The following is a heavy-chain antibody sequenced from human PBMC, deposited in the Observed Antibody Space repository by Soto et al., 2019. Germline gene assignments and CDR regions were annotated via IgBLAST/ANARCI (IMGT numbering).Heavy chain of an antibody. V-gene: IGHV1-46*01. CDR3: ARDLDHRRAYYYDSSGYPSHYYGMDV. CDR2: INPSGGST. D-gene: IGHD3-22*01. J-gene: IGHJ6*02. CDR1: GYTFTSYY. Sequence: ASVKVSCKASGYTFTSYYMHWVRQAPGQGLEWMGIINPSGGSTSYAQKFQGRVTMTRDTSTSTVYMELSSLRSEDTAVYYCARDLDHRRAYYYDSSGYPSHYYGMDVWGQGTRVTSP.